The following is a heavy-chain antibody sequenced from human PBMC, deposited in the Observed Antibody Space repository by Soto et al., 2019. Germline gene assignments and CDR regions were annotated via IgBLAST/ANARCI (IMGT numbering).Heavy chain of an antibody. V-gene: IGHV4-31*03. D-gene: IGHD3-10*01. Sequence: SETLSLTCTVSGGSISSGGYYWSWIRQHPGKGLEWIGYIYYSGSTYYNPSLKSRVTISVDTSKNQFSLKLSSVTAADTAVYYCARESRVREYYGLFDYWGQGTLVTVSS. J-gene: IGHJ4*02. CDR2: IYYSGST. CDR1: GGSISSGGYY. CDR3: ARESRVREYYGLFDY.